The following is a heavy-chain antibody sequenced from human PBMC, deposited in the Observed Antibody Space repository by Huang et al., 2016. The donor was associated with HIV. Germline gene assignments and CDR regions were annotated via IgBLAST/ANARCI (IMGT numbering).Heavy chain of an antibody. J-gene: IGHJ4*02. D-gene: IGHD6-6*01. CDR1: GYSFSSYW. V-gene: IGHV5-51*01. CDR3: ARRFSSSSGYFDY. Sequence: VQLVQSGAEVKKPGESLKISCKGSGYSFSSYWLAWVRQMPGKGLEWRGIILPDDPDTTDSPSFEGQVTISADKSIGTAYLQWSSLKASDTTMYYCARRFSSSSGYFDYWGQGSLVTVSS. CDR2: ILPDDPDT.